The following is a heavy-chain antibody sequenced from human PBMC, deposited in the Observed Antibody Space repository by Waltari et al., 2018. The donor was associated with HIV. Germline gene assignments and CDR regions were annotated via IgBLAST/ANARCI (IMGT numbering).Heavy chain of an antibody. V-gene: IGHV4-39*01. Sequence: QLQLQQSGPGLVKPSETLSLTCTVYGGSVINSDYYWDFIRQSPGKGLDWIGNIYYTVTTFYNPSLKSRVTMSADLSKNQFSLRLRSVTAADTAIYYCARRPRMAGFYLYYGMDVWGQGTTVTVSS. J-gene: IGHJ6*02. CDR1: GGSVINSDYY. CDR3: ARRPRMAGFYLYYGMDV. D-gene: IGHD2-8*01. CDR2: IYYTVTT.